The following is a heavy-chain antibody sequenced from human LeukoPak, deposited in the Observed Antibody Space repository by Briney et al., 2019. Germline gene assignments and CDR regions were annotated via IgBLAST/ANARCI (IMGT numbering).Heavy chain of an antibody. CDR3: ARLKFYDRTGYSPGYDMDV. CDR2: IYGSGIT. Sequence: SETLSLTCTVPGGSISSNYWSWIRQSAGTGLEWIGRIYGSGITDYNPSLKSRVTMSLDTSRKQFSLRLTSVTAADTAVYSCARLKFYDRTGYSPGYDMDVWGKGTTVSVFS. V-gene: IGHV4-4*07. CDR1: GGSISSNY. J-gene: IGHJ6*03. D-gene: IGHD3-22*01.